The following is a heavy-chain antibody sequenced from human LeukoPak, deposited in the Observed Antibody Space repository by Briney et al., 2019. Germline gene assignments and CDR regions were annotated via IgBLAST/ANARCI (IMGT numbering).Heavy chain of an antibody. CDR2: IYPGDTDT. J-gene: IGHJ4*02. V-gene: IGHV5-51*01. D-gene: IGHD2-15*01. Sequence: GESLKISCKGSGYSFTSQWIGWVRQMPGKGLEWMGIIYPGDTDTRYSPSFQGQVTISADKSISTAYLQWSSLKASDTAMYYCARARYCSGGSCYAEYWGQGTLVTVSS. CDR1: GYSFTSQW. CDR3: ARARYCSGGSCYAEY.